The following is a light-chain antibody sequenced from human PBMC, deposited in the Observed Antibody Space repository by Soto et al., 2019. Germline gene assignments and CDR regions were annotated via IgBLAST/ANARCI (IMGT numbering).Light chain of an antibody. CDR3: QTWGSGIVV. V-gene: IGLV4-69*01. Sequence: QLVLTQSPSASASLGVSVKLTCTLSSGHSNYAIAWHQQQPEKGPRYLMKVNSDGSHYKGDGIPDRFSGSSSGAERYLTMSSLQSEDEADYYCQTWGSGIVVFGGGTKLTVL. J-gene: IGLJ2*01. CDR2: VNSDGSH. CDR1: SGHSNYA.